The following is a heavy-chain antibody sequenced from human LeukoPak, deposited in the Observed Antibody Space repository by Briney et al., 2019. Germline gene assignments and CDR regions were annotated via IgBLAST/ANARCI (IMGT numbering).Heavy chain of an antibody. CDR2: INHSGGT. CDR3: SRGGDDDYAMDV. Sequence: SETLSLTCAVYGGSFSGYYWSWIRQPPGKGLEWIGEINHSGGTNYNPSLKSRVTISVDTSKNQFSLKLSSVTAADTAVYYCSRGGDDDYAMDVWGQGTTVTVS. CDR1: GGSFSGYY. D-gene: IGHD3-10*01. V-gene: IGHV4-34*01. J-gene: IGHJ6*02.